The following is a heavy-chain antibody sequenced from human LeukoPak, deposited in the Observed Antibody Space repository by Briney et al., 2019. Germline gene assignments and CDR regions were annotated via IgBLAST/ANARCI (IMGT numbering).Heavy chain of an antibody. Sequence: GGSLRLSCAASGFTFSSYEMNWVRQAPGKGLEWVSYISSSGSTIYYADSVKGRFTISRDNAKNSLYLQVNSLRAEDTAVYYCARILVGATSSAWGQGTLVTVSS. CDR1: GFTFSSYE. CDR3: ARILVGATSSA. J-gene: IGHJ5*02. CDR2: ISSSGSTI. D-gene: IGHD1-26*01. V-gene: IGHV3-48*03.